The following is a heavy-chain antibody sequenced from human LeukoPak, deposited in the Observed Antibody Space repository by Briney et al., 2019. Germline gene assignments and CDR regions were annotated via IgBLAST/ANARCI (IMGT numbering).Heavy chain of an antibody. J-gene: IGHJ5*02. CDR3: ARELGPYNWFDP. Sequence: SGTLSLTCAVSGGSISSSNWWSWVRQPLGKGLEWIGEIYHSGSTNYNPSLKSRVTISVDTSKNQFSLKLSSVTAADTAVYYCARELGPYNWFDPWGQGTLVTVSS. V-gene: IGHV4-4*02. CDR2: IYHSGST. D-gene: IGHD6-13*01. CDR1: GGSISSSNW.